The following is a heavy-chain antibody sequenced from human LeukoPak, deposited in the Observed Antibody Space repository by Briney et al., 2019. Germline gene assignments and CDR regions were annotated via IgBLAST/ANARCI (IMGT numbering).Heavy chain of an antibody. V-gene: IGHV3-64*01. Sequence: AGGSLRLSCVASGFSFDKFGMHWVRQAPGKGLEYVSSVSADESGKYYTKSVRGRFSISRDNSKNTMYLQLGNLRPDDMGIYYCASLDRSEIPWGPGTPVTVSS. D-gene: IGHD1-26*01. CDR1: GFSFDKFG. J-gene: IGHJ5*02. CDR2: VSADESGK. CDR3: ASLDRSEIP.